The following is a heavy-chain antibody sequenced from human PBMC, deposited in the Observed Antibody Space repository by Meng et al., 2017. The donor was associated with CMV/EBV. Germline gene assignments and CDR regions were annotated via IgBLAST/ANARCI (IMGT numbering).Heavy chain of an antibody. V-gene: IGHV4-34*01. D-gene: IGHD3-3*01. CDR2: INHSGST. CDR3: ARANLYYDFWSGKRLYYYGMDV. CDR1: GGSFSGYY. Sequence: SQTRSLTCAVYGGSFSGYYWSWIRQPPGKGLEWIGEINHSGSTNYNPSLKSRVTISVDTSKNQFSLKLSSVTAADTAVYYCARANLYYDFWSGKRLYYYGMDVWGQGTLVTVSS. J-gene: IGHJ6*02.